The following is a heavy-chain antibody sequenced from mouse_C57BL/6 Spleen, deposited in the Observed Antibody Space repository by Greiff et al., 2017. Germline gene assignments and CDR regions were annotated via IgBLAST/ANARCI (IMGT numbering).Heavy chain of an antibody. J-gene: IGHJ1*03. Sequence: EVQGVESGPELVKPGASVKMSCKASGYTFTDYNMHWVKQSHGKSLEWIGYINPNNGGTSYNQKFKGKATLTVNKSSSTAYMELRSLTSEDSAVYYCARSRGNYEGWYFDVWGTGTTVTVSS. CDR1: GYTFTDYN. CDR2: INPNNGGT. V-gene: IGHV1-22*01. CDR3: ARSRGNYEGWYFDV. D-gene: IGHD2-1*01.